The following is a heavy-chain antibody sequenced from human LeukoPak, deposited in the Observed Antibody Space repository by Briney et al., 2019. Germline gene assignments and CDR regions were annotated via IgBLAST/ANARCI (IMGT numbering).Heavy chain of an antibody. J-gene: IGHJ4*02. CDR2: ISPSGST. Sequence: SETLSLTCTVSGGSINGGNYYWTWIRQPAGKGLEWIGRISPSGSTNYNPSLTSRVTISVDTSKNQFSLKLSFVTAADTAVYYCARVSYQEGVDYWGQGTLVTVSS. CDR3: ARVSYQEGVDY. D-gene: IGHD2-2*01. CDR1: GGSINGGNYY. V-gene: IGHV4-61*02.